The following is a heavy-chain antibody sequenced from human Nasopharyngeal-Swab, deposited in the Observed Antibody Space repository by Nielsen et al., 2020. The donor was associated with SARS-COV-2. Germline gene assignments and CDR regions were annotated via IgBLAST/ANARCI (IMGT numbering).Heavy chain of an antibody. V-gene: IGHV3-23*01. D-gene: IGHD3-16*02. CDR3: AKKTVGTYPFDY. CDR2: LGTAGDT. CDR1: GFTSSTSS. J-gene: IGHJ4*02. Sequence: LSLTCAASGFTSSTSSLTWLRQPPGKGLQWVSTLGTAGDTYYADSVKGRFTISRDNSKNTLYLQMNSLRAEDTAVYYCAKKTVGTYPFDYWGQGTLVTLSS.